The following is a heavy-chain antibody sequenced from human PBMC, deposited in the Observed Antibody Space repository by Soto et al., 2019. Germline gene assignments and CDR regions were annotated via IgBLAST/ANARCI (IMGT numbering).Heavy chain of an antibody. CDR1: GYSLTERS. J-gene: IGHJ6*02. D-gene: IGHD1-26*01. V-gene: IGHV1-24*01. CDR2: YDLEKGET. CDR3: ASAHSPGYSGSYFSSSYYYGMGV. Sequence: GASVKVSCKASGYSLTERSIHWVRQAPGEGLEWMGGYDLEKGETIYAQKFQGRVTMTEDSPADTPYMQLRSLRSEDTAMYYCASAHSPGYSGSYFSSSYYYGMGVWGQGTMVTVSS.